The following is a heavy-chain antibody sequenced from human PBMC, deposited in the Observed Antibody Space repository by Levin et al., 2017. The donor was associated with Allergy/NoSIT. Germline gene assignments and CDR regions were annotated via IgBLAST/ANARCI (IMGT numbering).Heavy chain of an antibody. CDR1: GFIFSTYA. CDR3: AKDLRFSSSWSHFDY. Sequence: SGESLKISCAASGFIFSTYAMSWVRQAPGKGLEWVSGISGSGGNTYYADSVKGRFTISRDNSKNTLSLQMNSLRAEDTALYYCAKDLRFSSSWSHFDYWGQGTLVTVSS. J-gene: IGHJ4*02. D-gene: IGHD6-13*01. CDR2: ISGSGGNT. V-gene: IGHV3-23*01.